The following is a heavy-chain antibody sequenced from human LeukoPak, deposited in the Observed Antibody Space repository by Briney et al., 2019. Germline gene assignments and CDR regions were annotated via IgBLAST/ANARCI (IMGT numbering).Heavy chain of an antibody. CDR1: GGSLSSYF. CDR2: IYYSGST. V-gene: IGHV4-59*01. Sequence: PSETLSLTCTVSGGSLSSYFWSWIRQPPGKGLEWIAYIYYSGSTNYNPSLKSRVTISVDTSKNQFSLKLCSVTAADTAVYYCARQPSSWFTSFDSWGQGTLVTVSS. CDR3: ARQPSSWFTSFDS. D-gene: IGHD6-13*01. J-gene: IGHJ4*02.